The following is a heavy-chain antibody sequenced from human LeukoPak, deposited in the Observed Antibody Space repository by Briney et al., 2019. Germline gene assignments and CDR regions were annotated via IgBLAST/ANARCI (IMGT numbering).Heavy chain of an antibody. D-gene: IGHD3-22*01. J-gene: IGHJ3*02. Sequence: PSETLSLTCTVSGGSISSYYWSWIRQPPGKGLEWIGYIYYSGSTNYNPSLKSRVTISVDTSKNQFSLKLSSVTAADTAVYYCARRTLYDSSGYRVFDIWGQGKMVTVSS. CDR3: ARRTLYDSSGYRVFDI. V-gene: IGHV4-59*01. CDR2: IYYSGST. CDR1: GGSISSYY.